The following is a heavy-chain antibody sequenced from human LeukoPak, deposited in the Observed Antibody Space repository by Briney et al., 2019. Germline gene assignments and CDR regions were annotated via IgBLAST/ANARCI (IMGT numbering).Heavy chain of an antibody. J-gene: IGHJ4*02. D-gene: IGHD2-15*01. V-gene: IGHV3-48*02. Sequence: GGSLRLSCEVSGFTFSSHSMNWVRQAPGKGLEWVSYISSGSGTIYYADSVKGRFTISRDNAKNSLYLQMNSLRDEDTAVYYCARPLRGSGGLLHEYWGQGTLVTVSS. CDR2: ISSGSGTI. CDR1: GFTFSSHS. CDR3: ARPLRGSGGLLHEY.